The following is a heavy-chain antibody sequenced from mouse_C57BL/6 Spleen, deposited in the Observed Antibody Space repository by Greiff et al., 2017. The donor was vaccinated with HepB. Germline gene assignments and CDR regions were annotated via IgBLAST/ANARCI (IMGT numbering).Heavy chain of an antibody. V-gene: IGHV1-5*01. CDR2: IYPGNSDT. CDR3: TREGDYSNPYYFDY. CDR1: GYTFTSYW. J-gene: IGHJ2*01. Sequence: EVQRVESGTVLARPGASVKMSCKTSGYTFTSYWMHWVKQRPGQGLEWIGAIYPGNSDTSYNQKFKGKAKLTAVTSASTAYMELSSLTNEDSAVYYCTREGDYSNPYYFDYWGQGTTLTVSS. D-gene: IGHD2-5*01.